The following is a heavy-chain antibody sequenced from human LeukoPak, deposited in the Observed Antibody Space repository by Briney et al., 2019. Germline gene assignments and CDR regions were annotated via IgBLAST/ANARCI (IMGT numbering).Heavy chain of an antibody. CDR3: ATAGNYRFDY. CDR1: GFTFSNTW. D-gene: IGHD1-7*01. CDR2: IDSDGSTI. V-gene: IGHV3-74*01. J-gene: IGHJ4*02. Sequence: GGSLRLSCAGSGFTFSNTWTPWVRQAPGEGLVWVSRIDSDGSTINYADSVKGRFTISRDNARNTLYLQMNSLRVEDTALYFCATAGNYRFDYWGQGTLVTVSS.